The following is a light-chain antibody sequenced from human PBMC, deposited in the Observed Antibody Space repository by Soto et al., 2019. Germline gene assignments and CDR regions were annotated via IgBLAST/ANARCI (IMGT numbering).Light chain of an antibody. Sequence: IQMTQSPSSVSASVGDRVTITCRASQGISRWLAWYQQKPGKAPKLLIYAASSLQSGVPSRFSGSGSGKDFTLAISSLQPEDSAIYYCQQADSLPFTFGPGTKVDIK. J-gene: IGKJ3*01. CDR2: AAS. CDR3: QQADSLPFT. CDR1: QGISRW. V-gene: IGKV1-12*01.